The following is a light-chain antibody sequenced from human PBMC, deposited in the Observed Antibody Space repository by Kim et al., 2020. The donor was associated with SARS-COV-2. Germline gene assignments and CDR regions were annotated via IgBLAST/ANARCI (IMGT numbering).Light chain of an antibody. J-gene: IGKJ1*01. V-gene: IGKV1-27*01. Sequence: SASVGDGVTITCRASQGISNYLAWYQQQPGKAPKLLIYAASTLQSGVPSRFSGRGSGTDFTLTISSLQPEDVATYYCQKYNSAPTFGQGTKVDIK. CDR3: QKYNSAPT. CDR1: QGISNY. CDR2: AAS.